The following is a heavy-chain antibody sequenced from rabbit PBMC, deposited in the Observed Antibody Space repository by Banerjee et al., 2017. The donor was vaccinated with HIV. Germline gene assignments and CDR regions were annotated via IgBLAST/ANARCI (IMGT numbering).Heavy chain of an antibody. CDR2: IYTGSGST. CDR1: GFDFSSNYW. CDR3: ARDMGYDEYGDLNL. Sequence: QEQLVESGGGLGQPEGSLTLTCKASGFDFSSNYWICWVRQAPGKGLEWIACIYTGSGSTYYASWAKGRFTISKTSSTTVTLQMTSLTAADTATYFCARDMGYDEYGDLNLWGQGTLVTVS. J-gene: IGHJ4*01. D-gene: IGHD2-1*01. V-gene: IGHV1S45*01.